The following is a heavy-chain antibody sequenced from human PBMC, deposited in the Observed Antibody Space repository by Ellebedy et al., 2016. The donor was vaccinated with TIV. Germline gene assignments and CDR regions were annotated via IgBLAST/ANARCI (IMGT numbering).Heavy chain of an antibody. J-gene: IGHJ3*02. CDR2: INSDGSRT. CDR3: ASGYSSSSDI. CDR1: GFTFSSYW. D-gene: IGHD6-6*01. V-gene: IGHV3-74*01. Sequence: GESLKISCAASGFTFSSYWMHWVRQAPGKGLVWVSRINSDGSRTSYADSVKGRFTISRDNAKNTLYLQMNSLRAEDTAVYYCASGYSSSSDIWGQGTMVTVSS.